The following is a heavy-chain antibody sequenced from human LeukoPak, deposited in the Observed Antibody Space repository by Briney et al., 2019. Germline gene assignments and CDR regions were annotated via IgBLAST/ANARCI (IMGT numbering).Heavy chain of an antibody. V-gene: IGHV4-34*01. D-gene: IGHD6-13*01. CDR1: GGSFSGYY. CDR3: ARGGVSSWYRDAFDI. J-gene: IGHJ3*02. CDR2: INHSGST. Sequence: SETLSLTCAVYGGSFSGYYWSWIRQPPGKGLEWVGEINHSGSTNYNPSLKSRVTMSVDTSKNQFSLKLSSVTAADTAVYYCARGGVSSWYRDAFDIWGQGTMVTVSS.